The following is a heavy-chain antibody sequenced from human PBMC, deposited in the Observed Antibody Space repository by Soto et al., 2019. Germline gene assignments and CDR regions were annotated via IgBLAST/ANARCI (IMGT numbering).Heavy chain of an antibody. CDR3: ARDVQYGMDV. CDR1: GFSFSSYW. Sequence: GGSLRLSCAASGFSFSSYWMHWVRQAPGKGLVWVSRINSAGSTTTYADSVKGRFTISRDNAKNALYLQMNSLRAEDTAVYYCARDVQYGMDVWGQGTTVTVS. CDR2: INSAGSTT. J-gene: IGHJ6*02. V-gene: IGHV3-74*01.